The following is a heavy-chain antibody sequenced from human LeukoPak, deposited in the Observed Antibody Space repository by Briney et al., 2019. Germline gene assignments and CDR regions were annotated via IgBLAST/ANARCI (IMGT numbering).Heavy chain of an antibody. J-gene: IGHJ4*02. CDR1: GYTFTSYY. V-gene: IGHV1-46*01. Sequence: ASVTVSCKASGYTFTSYYMHWVRQAPGQGLEWMGIISPSGGSTSYAQKFQGRVTMTRDASTSTVYMELSSLRSEDTAVYYCARGGYSGSYPYYFDYWGQGTLVTVSS. D-gene: IGHD1-26*01. CDR3: ARGGYSGSYPYYFDY. CDR2: ISPSGGST.